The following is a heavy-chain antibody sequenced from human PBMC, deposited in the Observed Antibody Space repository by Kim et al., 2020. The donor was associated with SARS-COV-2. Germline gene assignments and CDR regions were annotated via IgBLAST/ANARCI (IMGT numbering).Heavy chain of an antibody. CDR3: AREGCSSTSCYYPYGMDV. Sequence: LKSRVTISVDTSKNQFYLKLSAVTAADTAVYYCAREGCSSTSCYYPYGMDVWGQGTTVTVSS. D-gene: IGHD2-2*01. J-gene: IGHJ6*02. V-gene: IGHV4-30-2*04.